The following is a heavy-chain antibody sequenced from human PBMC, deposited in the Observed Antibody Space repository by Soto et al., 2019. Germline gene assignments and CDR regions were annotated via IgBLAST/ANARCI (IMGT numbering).Heavy chain of an antibody. CDR1: GGSISSYY. D-gene: IGHD3-10*01. CDR3: AVAGFGELFGY. V-gene: IGHV4-59*01. J-gene: IGHJ4*02. CDR2: IYYSGST. Sequence: SETLSLTCTVSGGSISSYYWSWIRQPPGKGLEWIGYIYYSGSTNYNPSLKSRVTISVDTSKNQFSLKLGSVTAADTAVYYCAVAGFGELFGYWGQGTLVTVSS.